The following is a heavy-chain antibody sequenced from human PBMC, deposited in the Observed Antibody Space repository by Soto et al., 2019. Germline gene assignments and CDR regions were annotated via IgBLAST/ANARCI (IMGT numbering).Heavy chain of an antibody. CDR3: ARRSWIQLWAQGGTDY. D-gene: IGHD5-18*01. V-gene: IGHV4-34*01. Sequence: QVQLQQWGAGLLKPSETLSLTCAVYGGSFSGYYWSWIRQPPGKGLEWLGEINHSGSTNYNPSLKSRVTISVDTSKNQFSLKLSSVTAADTAVYYCARRSWIQLWAQGGTDYWGQGTLVTVSS. CDR1: GGSFSGYY. CDR2: INHSGST. J-gene: IGHJ4*02.